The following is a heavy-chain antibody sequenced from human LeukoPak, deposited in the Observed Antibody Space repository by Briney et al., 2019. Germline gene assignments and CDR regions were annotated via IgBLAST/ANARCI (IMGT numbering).Heavy chain of an antibody. V-gene: IGHV4-34*01. CDR3: ASGDYLWGSYLGY. CDR1: GGSLSGYY. CDR2: INHSGST. J-gene: IGHJ4*02. D-gene: IGHD3-16*02. Sequence: SETLSLTCAVSGGSLSGYYWTWIRQPPGKGLEWIGEINHSGSTNYNPSLKSRVTISVDTSRKQFFLRLSSVTAADTAVYYCASGDYLWGSYLGYWGQGTLVTVSS.